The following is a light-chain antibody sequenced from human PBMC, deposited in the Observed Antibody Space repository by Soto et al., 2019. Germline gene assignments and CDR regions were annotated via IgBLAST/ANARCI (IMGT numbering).Light chain of an antibody. Sequence: EFVLTQSPGTLSLSPGERATLSCRASQRVSSGYLAWYQQKPGQAPRLLIYGASSRATGIPDRFSGSGSGTDFTLTISRLEPEDFALYYCQQYGNSPRAFGQGTKVEI. CDR1: QRVSSGY. CDR2: GAS. J-gene: IGKJ1*01. V-gene: IGKV3-20*01. CDR3: QQYGNSPRA.